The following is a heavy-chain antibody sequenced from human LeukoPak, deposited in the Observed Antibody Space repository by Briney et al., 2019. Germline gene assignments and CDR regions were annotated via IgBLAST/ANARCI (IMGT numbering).Heavy chain of an antibody. CDR3: ARMTSVVD. Sequence: SETLSLTCTVSGGSISSGSYWGWIRQPPGKGLEWIGRIYYSGSTYYNPSLKSRVTISVDTSKNQFSLKLSSVTAADTAVYYCARMTSVVDWGQGTLVTVSS. J-gene: IGHJ4*02. V-gene: IGHV4-39*01. D-gene: IGHD4-23*01. CDR2: IYYSGST. CDR1: GGSISSGSY.